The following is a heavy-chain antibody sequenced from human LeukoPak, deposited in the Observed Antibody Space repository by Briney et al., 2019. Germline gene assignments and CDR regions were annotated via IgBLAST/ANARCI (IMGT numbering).Heavy chain of an antibody. D-gene: IGHD4-23*01. V-gene: IGHV1-46*01. CDR3: ARDNSVEDTAWWFDP. CDR2: INPSGGST. CDR1: GYTFTSYY. J-gene: IGHJ5*02. Sequence: ASVKVSCKASGYTFTSYYMHWVRQAPGQGLEWMGIINPSGGSTSYAQKFQGRVTMTRDMSTSTVYMELSSLRSEDTAVYYCARDNSVEDTAWWFDPWGQGTLATVSS.